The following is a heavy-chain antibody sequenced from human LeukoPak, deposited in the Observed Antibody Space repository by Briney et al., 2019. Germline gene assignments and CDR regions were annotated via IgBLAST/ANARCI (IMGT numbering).Heavy chain of an antibody. CDR1: GGSISSYY. CDR3: ARSGGSSSGSLGLWYSDI. V-gene: IGHV4-59*12. D-gene: IGHD6-19*01. J-gene: IGHJ3*02. CDR2: IYYSGST. Sequence: PSETLSLTCTVSGGSISSYYWNWIRQPPGKGLEWIGYIYYSGSTNYNPSLKSRVTISVDTSKNQFSLKLNSVTAADTAVYYCARSGGSSSGSLGLWYSDIWGQGTMVTVSS.